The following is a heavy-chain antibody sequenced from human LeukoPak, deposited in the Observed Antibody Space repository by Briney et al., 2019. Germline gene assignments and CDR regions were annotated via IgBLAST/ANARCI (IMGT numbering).Heavy chain of an antibody. CDR3: ARGSSGWYGIDY. CDR2: INIDGTST. Sequence: PGGSLRLSCAASGFTFSNYWMHWVRQVPGKGPVCVSRINIDGTSTSYADSVKGRFTISRDNAKNALYLQMNSLRAEDTAVYYCARGSSGWYGIDYWGQGALVTVSS. D-gene: IGHD6-19*01. V-gene: IGHV3-74*01. CDR1: GFTFSNYW. J-gene: IGHJ4*02.